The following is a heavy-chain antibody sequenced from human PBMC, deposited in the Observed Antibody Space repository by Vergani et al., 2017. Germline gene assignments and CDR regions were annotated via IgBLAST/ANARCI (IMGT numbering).Heavy chain of an antibody. CDR1: GGSISSYY. D-gene: IGHD1-14*01. CDR2: IYYSGST. Sequence: QVQLQESGPGLVKPSETLSLTCTVSGGSISSYYWSWIRQPPGKGLEWIGYIYYSGSTNYNPSLKRRVTISVDTSKNQFSLKLSSVTAADTAVYYCARAVDSGTYYYYYYMDVWGKGTTVTVSS. J-gene: IGHJ6*03. V-gene: IGHV4-59*01. CDR3: ARAVDSGTYYYYYYMDV.